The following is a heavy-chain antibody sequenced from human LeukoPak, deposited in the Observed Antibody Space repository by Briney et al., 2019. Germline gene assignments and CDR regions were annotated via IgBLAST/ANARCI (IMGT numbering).Heavy chain of an antibody. Sequence: TASETLSLTCTVSRGSISSGGNYWSGIRQYPGKGLEWIGYIYYSGTTYYNPSLESRVTISLDTSKNQFSLKLSSVTAADTALYYCAGSLHMVRGVIPVLVWSYWGQGTLVTVSS. CDR1: RGSISSGGNY. CDR2: IYYSGTT. V-gene: IGHV4-31*03. D-gene: IGHD3-10*01. J-gene: IGHJ4*02. CDR3: AGSLHMVRGVIPVLVWSY.